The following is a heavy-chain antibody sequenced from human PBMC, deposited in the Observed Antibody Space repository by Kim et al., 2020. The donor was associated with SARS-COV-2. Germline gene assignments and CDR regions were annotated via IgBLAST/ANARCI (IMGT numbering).Heavy chain of an antibody. J-gene: IGHJ4*02. V-gene: IGHV4-39*07. CDR3: ARDRNGFDY. CDR1: GGSISSSSYY. Sequence: SETLSLTCTVSGGSISSSSYYWGWIRQPPGMGLEWIGSIYYSGSTYYNPSLKSRVTISVDTSKNQFSLKLSSVTAADTAVYYCARDRNGFDYWGQGTLVTVSA. CDR2: IYYSGST.